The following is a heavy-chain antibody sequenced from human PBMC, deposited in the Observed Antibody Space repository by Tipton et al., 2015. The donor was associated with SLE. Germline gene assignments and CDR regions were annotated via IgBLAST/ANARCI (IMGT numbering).Heavy chain of an antibody. CDR2: ISISGTT. CDR1: GVSLSSGNYY. Sequence: TLSLTCSVSGVSLSSGNYYWSWIRQPAGKGLEWIGHISISGTTNYNPSLKSRVSISVDTSKNQFSLKLTSVTAADTAIYYCARDGDYTSSWSHFGGSFDIWGQGTMVTVSS. V-gene: IGHV4-61*09. D-gene: IGHD6-13*01. J-gene: IGHJ3*02. CDR3: ARDGDYTSSWSHFGGSFDI.